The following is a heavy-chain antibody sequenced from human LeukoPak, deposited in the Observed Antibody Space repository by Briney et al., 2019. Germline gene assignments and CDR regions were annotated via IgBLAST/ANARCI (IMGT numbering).Heavy chain of an antibody. CDR3: ARGYCGGDCYFDH. CDR1: GFTFDDHA. Sequence: PGGSLRLSSAASGFTFDDHAMSWVRQAPGKGLEWVSNINWSGAGTDYADSVKGRFSISRDNAKNSLYLQMSSLRAEDTALYYCARGYCGGDCYFDHWGQGTLVTVSS. CDR2: INWSGAGT. D-gene: IGHD2-21*02. V-gene: IGHV3-20*04. J-gene: IGHJ4*02.